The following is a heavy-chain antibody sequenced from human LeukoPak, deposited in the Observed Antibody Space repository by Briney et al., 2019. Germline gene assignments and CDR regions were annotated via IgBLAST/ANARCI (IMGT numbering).Heavy chain of an antibody. CDR1: GSRFTSYW. V-gene: IGHV5-51*01. Sequence: GASLKISCKGSGSRFTSYWIGWVRQMPGKGLQWMGIIYPGDSDTSYSPSFQGQVTISADKSISTAYLQWSSLKASDAAMYYCARRGGARDGYTGWFDHWGQGTLVTVSS. CDR2: IYPGDSDT. D-gene: IGHD5-24*01. CDR3: ARRGGARDGYTGWFDH. J-gene: IGHJ5*02.